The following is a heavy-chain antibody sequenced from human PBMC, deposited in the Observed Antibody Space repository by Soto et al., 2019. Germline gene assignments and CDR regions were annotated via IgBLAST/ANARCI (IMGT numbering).Heavy chain of an antibody. V-gene: IGHV1-3*01. CDR2: INAGNGNT. Sequence: ASVKVSCKASGYTFTSYAMHWVRQAPGQRLEWMGWINAGNGNTKYSQMFQGRVTITRDTSASTAYMELSSLRSEDTAEYYCATASTVLIIIWVFYYYYFMDVWGKGTAVTVSS. CDR1: GYTFTSYA. D-gene: IGHD2-8*01. J-gene: IGHJ6*03. CDR3: ATASTVLIIIWVFYYYYFMDV.